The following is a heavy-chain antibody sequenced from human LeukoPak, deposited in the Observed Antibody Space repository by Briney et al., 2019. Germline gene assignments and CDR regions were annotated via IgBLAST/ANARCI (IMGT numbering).Heavy chain of an antibody. J-gene: IGHJ4*02. D-gene: IGHD2-15*01. CDR3: VRDNPRCCGVVPANIDDY. V-gene: IGHV3-66*01. CDR1: GFTVSSNY. Sequence: QSGGSLRLSCAASGFTVSSNYMSWVRRAPGKGLEWVSLIYSGGSTYYADSVKGRFTISRDNSKNTLYLQMNSLRAEDTAVYYCVRDNPRCCGVVPANIDDYWGQGTLVTVSS. CDR2: IYSGGST.